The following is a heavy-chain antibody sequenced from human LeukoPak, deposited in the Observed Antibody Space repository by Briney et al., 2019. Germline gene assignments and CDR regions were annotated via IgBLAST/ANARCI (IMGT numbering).Heavy chain of an antibody. J-gene: IGHJ4*02. CDR2: IYYSGST. D-gene: IGHD3-16*01. Sequence: PSETLSLTCTVSGGSISSYYWSWIRQPPGKGLEWIGYIYYSGSTNYNPSLKSRVTISVDTSKNQFSLKLSSVTAADTAVYYCAIVRYDYVWGSYDYWGQGTLVTVSS. CDR1: GGSISSYY. CDR3: AIVRYDYVWGSYDY. V-gene: IGHV4-59*01.